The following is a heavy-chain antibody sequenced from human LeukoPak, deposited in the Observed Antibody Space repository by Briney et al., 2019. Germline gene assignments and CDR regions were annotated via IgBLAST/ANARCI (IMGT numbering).Heavy chain of an antibody. V-gene: IGHV3-30*04. Sequence: GGSLRLSCAASGFTFSNYAMHWVRQAPGKGLEWVAVISYDGSNKFYAGSVKGRFTISRDNSKNTLHLQMNSLRAEDTAVYYCARSLATSYYYMDVWGKGTTVTVSS. D-gene: IGHD5-12*01. CDR3: ARSLATSYYYMDV. J-gene: IGHJ6*03. CDR1: GFTFSNYA. CDR2: ISYDGSNK.